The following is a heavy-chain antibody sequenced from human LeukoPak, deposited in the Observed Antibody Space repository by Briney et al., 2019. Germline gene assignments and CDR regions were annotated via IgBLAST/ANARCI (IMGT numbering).Heavy chain of an antibody. Sequence: SQTLSLTCTVSGGSISSGSSYWSWIRQPAGKGLEWIGRIYTSGSTNYNPSLKSRVTISVDTSKNQFSLKLSSVTAADTAVYFCASAQYCSGGSCYEYYYYYMDVCGKGTTVTVSS. J-gene: IGHJ6*03. CDR2: IYTSGST. D-gene: IGHD2-15*01. CDR3: ASAQYCSGGSCYEYYYYYMDV. V-gene: IGHV4-61*02. CDR1: GGSISSGSSY.